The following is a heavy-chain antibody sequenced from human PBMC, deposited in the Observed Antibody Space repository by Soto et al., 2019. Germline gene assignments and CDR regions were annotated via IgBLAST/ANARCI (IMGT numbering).Heavy chain of an antibody. J-gene: IGHJ4*02. CDR2: ISGSGGST. Sequence: PGGSLRLSCAASGFTFSSYAMSWVRQAPGKGLEWVSAISGSGGSTYYADSVKGRFTISRDNSKNTLYLQMNSLRAEDTAVYYCAKSLTDYYDSSGYLTSPFDYWGQGTLVTVSS. CDR3: AKSLTDYYDSSGYLTSPFDY. V-gene: IGHV3-23*01. D-gene: IGHD3-22*01. CDR1: GFTFSSYA.